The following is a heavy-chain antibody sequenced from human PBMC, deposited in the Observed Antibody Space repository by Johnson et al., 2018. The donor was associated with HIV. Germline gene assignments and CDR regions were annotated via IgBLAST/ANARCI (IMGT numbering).Heavy chain of an antibody. CDR2: IYSGGST. J-gene: IGHJ3*02. V-gene: IGHV3-66*03. CDR3: AKYLGTHIVGAEGAFDI. Sequence: VQLVESGGGLIRPGGSLRLSCAASGFIVSYNYMSGVRQAPGKGLEWVSLIYSGGSTYYADSVKGRFTISRDNSKNTLYLQMNSLRTEDTAVYYCAKYLGTHIVGAEGAFDIWGQGTMVTVSS. CDR1: GFIVSYNY. D-gene: IGHD1-26*01.